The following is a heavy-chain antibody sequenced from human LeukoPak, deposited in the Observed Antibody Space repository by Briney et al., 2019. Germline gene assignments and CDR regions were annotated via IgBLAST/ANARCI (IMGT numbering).Heavy chain of an antibody. CDR3: AREGGGYYDILTGYYGRGHDL. V-gene: IGHV3-30-3*01. CDR2: ISCDGSNK. J-gene: IGHJ2*01. Sequence: GRSLRLSCAASGFTFSSYAMHWVRQAPGKGLEWVAVISCDGSNKYYADSVKGRFTISRDNSKNTLYLQMNSLRAEDTAVYYWAREGGGYYDILTGYYGRGHDLWGRGTLVTVSS. D-gene: IGHD3-9*01. CDR1: GFTFSSYA.